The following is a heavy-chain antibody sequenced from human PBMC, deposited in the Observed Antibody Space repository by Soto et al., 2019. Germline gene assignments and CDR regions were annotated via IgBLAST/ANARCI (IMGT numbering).Heavy chain of an antibody. J-gene: IGHJ4*02. CDR2: IYYSGST. CDR3: ARGGLDGSYYFDY. Sequence: QVQLQESGPGLVKPSQTLSLTCTVSGGSISSGGYYWRWIRQHPGKGLEWIGYIYYSGSTYYNPSLKSRVTISVDTSKNQFSLKLSSVTAADTAVYYCARGGLDGSYYFDYWGQGTLVTVSS. D-gene: IGHD2-2*03. V-gene: IGHV4-31*03. CDR1: GGSISSGGYY.